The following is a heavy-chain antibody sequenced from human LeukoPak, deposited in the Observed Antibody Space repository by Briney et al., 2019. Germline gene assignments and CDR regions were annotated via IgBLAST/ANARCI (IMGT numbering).Heavy chain of an antibody. Sequence: SVKVSCKASGCTFSSYAISWVRQAPGQGLEWMGGIIPIFGTANYAQKFQGRVTITTDESTSTAYMELSSLRSEDTAVYYCARVHHYVWWSYRPYFDYWGQGTLVTVSS. CDR2: IIPIFGTA. V-gene: IGHV1-69*05. CDR1: GCTFSSYA. D-gene: IGHD3-16*02. CDR3: ARVHHYVWWSYRPYFDY. J-gene: IGHJ4*02.